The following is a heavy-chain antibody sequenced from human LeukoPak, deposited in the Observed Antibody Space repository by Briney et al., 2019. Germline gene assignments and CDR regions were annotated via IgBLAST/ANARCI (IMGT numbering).Heavy chain of an antibody. CDR1: GFTFSTYA. CDR2: IGSRT. CDR3: AKASTVLKPIDS. V-gene: IGHV3-23*01. D-gene: IGHD1-14*01. J-gene: IGHJ4*02. Sequence: GGYLRLSCAASGFTFSTYAMNWVRQAPGMGLEWVSAIGSRTYYADSVKGRFTISRDNSKNTLYLQMNSLRAGDTAIYYCAKASTVLKPIDSWGQGTLVTVSS.